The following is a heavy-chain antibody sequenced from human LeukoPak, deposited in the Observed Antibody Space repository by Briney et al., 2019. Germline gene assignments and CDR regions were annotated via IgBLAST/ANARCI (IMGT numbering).Heavy chain of an antibody. V-gene: IGHV1-24*01. J-gene: IGHJ4*02. Sequence: ASVKVSCKVSGYTLTELSMHWVRQAPGKGLEWTGGFDPEDGETIYAQKFQGRVTMTEDTSTDTAYMGLSSLRSEDTAVYYCAILVVATTKTFDYWGQGTLVTVSS. D-gene: IGHD5-12*01. CDR3: AILVVATTKTFDY. CDR2: FDPEDGET. CDR1: GYTLTELS.